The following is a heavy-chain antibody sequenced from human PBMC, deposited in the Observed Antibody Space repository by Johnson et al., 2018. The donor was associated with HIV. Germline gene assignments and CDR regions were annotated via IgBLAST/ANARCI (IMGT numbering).Heavy chain of an antibody. CDR2: INWNGGST. CDR3: ARDLHPGQNPFGARWAFDI. CDR1: GFTFDDYG. D-gene: IGHD3-10*01. Sequence: VQLVESGGGVVRPGGSLRLSCAASGFTFDDYGMSWVRQAPGKGLEWVSGINWNGGSTGYADSVRGRFTISRDNAKNSLYLQMNSLRAEDTELYYCARDLHPGQNPFGARWAFDIWGQGTMVTVSS. V-gene: IGHV3-20*04. J-gene: IGHJ3*02.